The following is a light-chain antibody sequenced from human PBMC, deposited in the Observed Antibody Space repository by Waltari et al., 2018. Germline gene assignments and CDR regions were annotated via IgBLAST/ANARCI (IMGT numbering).Light chain of an antibody. CDR2: DAS. V-gene: IGKV3-11*01. J-gene: IGKJ2*01. Sequence: EIVLTQSPATLSLSPVERATLSCRASQSVSSYLAWYQQKPGQAPRLPIYDASNRATGIPARFSGSGSGTEFTLTISSLQSEDFAVYYCQQYNDWPLRTFGQGTKLEIK. CDR3: QQYNDWPLRT. CDR1: QSVSSY.